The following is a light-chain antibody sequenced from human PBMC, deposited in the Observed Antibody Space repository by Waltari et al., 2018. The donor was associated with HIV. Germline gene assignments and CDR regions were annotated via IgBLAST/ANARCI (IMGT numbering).Light chain of an antibody. CDR3: QVWDSTSDHVL. J-gene: IGLJ2*01. CDR2: YDN. V-gene: IGLV3-21*04. CDR1: NIERKS. Sequence: VLTQPPSVSVAPGKTATITCGGKNIERKSVHWYQQKQGQAHVLVLYYDNDRPSGIPGRFSGSNSGDTATLTIRRVGDGDEADYYCQVWDSTSDHVLFGGGTKLTVL.